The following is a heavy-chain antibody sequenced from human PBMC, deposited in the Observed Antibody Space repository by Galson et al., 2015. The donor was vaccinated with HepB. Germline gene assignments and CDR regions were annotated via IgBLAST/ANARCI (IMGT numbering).Heavy chain of an antibody. V-gene: IGHV1-18*01. J-gene: IGHJ4*02. CDR3: ARDRVTLTLGGGHGSDY. Sequence: SVKVSCKAFGYTFNNYGITWVRQAPGQGLEWMGWISAFNGNTNYVQKLQGRVTMTTDTSTSTVYMELRSLTSDDTAVYYCARDRVTLTLGGGHGSDYWGQGTLVIVS. D-gene: IGHD3-16*01. CDR1: GYTFNNYG. CDR2: ISAFNGNT.